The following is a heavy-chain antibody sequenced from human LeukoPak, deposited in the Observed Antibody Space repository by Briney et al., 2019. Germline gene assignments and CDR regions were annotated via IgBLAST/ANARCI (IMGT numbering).Heavy chain of an antibody. Sequence: PSETLSLTCTVSGGFISSGDYNWGWIRQPPGKGLEWIGSIFYSGSTYYNPSLKSRVTISVDTSKKQFSLRLSSVTAADTAVFYCARSYCSSTSCYGVGACDIWGQGTMVTVS. J-gene: IGHJ3*02. D-gene: IGHD2-2*01. CDR1: GGFISSGDYN. V-gene: IGHV4-39*01. CDR3: ARSYCSSTSCYGVGACDI. CDR2: IFYSGST.